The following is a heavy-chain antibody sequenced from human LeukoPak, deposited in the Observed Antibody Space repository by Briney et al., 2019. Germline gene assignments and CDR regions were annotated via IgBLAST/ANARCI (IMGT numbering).Heavy chain of an antibody. D-gene: IGHD6-13*01. CDR1: GYSFSNYG. V-gene: IGHV1-18*01. CDR2: ISAKNGNT. CDR3: ARASDISWPFEN. J-gene: IGHJ1*01. Sequence: GASVKVSCKTSGYSFSNYGIVWVRQAPGQGLEWMGWISAKNGNTKNSQKVQGRVTMTTGPSTGTAYLDLTSLRADDTAVYYCARASDISWPFENWGQGTLVLVSS.